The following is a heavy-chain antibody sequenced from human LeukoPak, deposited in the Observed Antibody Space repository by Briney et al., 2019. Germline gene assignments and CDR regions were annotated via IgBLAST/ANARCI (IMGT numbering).Heavy chain of an antibody. D-gene: IGHD3-3*01. V-gene: IGHV3-23*01. CDR2: ISGSGGST. CDR1: GFTFSSYA. Sequence: GGSLRLSCAASGFTFSSYAMSWVRQAPGKGLEWVSAISGSGGSTYYADSVKGRFTIFRDNSKNTLYLQMSSLRAEDTAVYYCARNSGGFWSGYYVWFDPWGQGTLVTVSS. J-gene: IGHJ5*02. CDR3: ARNSGGFWSGYYVWFDP.